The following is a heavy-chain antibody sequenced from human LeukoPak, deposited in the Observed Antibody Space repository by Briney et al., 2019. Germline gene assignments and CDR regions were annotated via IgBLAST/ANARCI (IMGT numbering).Heavy chain of an antibody. CDR1: GGSISSYY. CDR2: IYYSGST. Sequence: SETLSLTCTVSGGSISSYYWSWIRQPPGKGLEWIGYIYYSGSTNYNPSLKSRVTISVDTSKNQFSLKLSSVTAADTAVYYCGGALGPDDAFDIWGQGTMVTVSS. V-gene: IGHV4-59*01. D-gene: IGHD2-15*01. CDR3: GGALGPDDAFDI. J-gene: IGHJ3*02.